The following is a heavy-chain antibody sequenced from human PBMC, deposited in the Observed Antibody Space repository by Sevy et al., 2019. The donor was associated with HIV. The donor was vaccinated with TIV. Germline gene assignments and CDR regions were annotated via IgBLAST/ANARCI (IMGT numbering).Heavy chain of an antibody. Sequence: VSVKVSCKVSGYTLTELSMHWVRQAPGKGLEWMGGFDPEDGETIYAQKFQGRVTMTEDTSTDTAYMELSSLRSEDTAVYYCVPRDYYGEDYWGHGTLVTVSS. CDR1: GYTLTELS. V-gene: IGHV1-24*01. CDR2: FDPEDGET. J-gene: IGHJ4*01. D-gene: IGHD3-10*01. CDR3: VPRDYYGEDY.